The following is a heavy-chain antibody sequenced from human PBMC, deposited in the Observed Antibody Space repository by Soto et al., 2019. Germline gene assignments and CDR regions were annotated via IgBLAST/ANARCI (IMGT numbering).Heavy chain of an antibody. Sequence: EVQLVESGGGLVQPGGSLRLSCAASGFTFSSYTMNWVRQAPGKGLEWVSYISRSSTTIYYADSVKGRFTISRDNAKNSQYLQRNSLRDEDTAVYYCARDGGQQLVLDSWGQGTLVTVSS. CDR3: ARDGGQQLVLDS. V-gene: IGHV3-48*02. CDR1: GFTFSSYT. J-gene: IGHJ4*02. CDR2: ISRSSTTI. D-gene: IGHD6-13*01.